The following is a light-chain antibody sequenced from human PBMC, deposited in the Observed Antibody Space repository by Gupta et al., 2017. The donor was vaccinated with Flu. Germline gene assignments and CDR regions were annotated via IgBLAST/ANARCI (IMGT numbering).Light chain of an antibody. CDR1: QSVLYVDAGDTY. V-gene: IGKV2-40*01. Sequence: DIVLTQTPVSLPVTPGEPATIYCRSSQSVLYVDAGDTYLDWYLQKPGQPPQLLIYYLSSRASGIPDRFSGSGSGTEFTLRISSVEAEDIGLYYCLQRMYFPWTFGHGTRVEI. J-gene: IGKJ1*01. CDR2: YLS. CDR3: LQRMYFPWT.